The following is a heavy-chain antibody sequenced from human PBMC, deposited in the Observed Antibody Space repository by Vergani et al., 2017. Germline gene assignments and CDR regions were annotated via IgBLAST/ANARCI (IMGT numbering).Heavy chain of an antibody. CDR1: GFTFDDYA. CDR2: ISGSGGST. V-gene: IGHV3-23*04. Sequence: EVQLVESGGGLVQPGRSLRLSCAASGFTFDDYAMHWVRQAPGKGLEWVSGISGSGGSTYYADSVKGRFTISRDNSKNTLYLQMNSLRAEDTAVYYCAKGASGSYWDDAFDIWGQGTMVTVSS. J-gene: IGHJ3*02. D-gene: IGHD1-26*01. CDR3: AKGASGSYWDDAFDI.